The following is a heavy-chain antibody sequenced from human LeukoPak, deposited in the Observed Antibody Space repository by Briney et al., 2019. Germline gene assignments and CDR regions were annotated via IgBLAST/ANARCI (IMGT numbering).Heavy chain of an antibody. CDR1: GLTFSVFW. Sequence: GGSLRLSCAPSGLTFSVFWMQCVRHPPGKGRVCDEIVKGDERTTIYADFVKGRFTISRDNAKNTLYLQMKGLRADDSGVYYCATGHSYGYDYWGQGVMVTVSS. J-gene: IGHJ4*02. V-gene: IGHV3-74*01. CDR3: ATGHSYGYDY. CDR2: VKGDERTT. D-gene: IGHD5-18*01.